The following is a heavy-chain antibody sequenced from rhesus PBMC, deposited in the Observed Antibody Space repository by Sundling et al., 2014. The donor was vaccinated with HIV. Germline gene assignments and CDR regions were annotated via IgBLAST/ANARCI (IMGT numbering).Heavy chain of an antibody. J-gene: IGHJ6*01. D-gene: IGHD3-3*01. Sequence: QVTLKESGPALVKPTQTLTLTCSFSGFSLTTTGMGVGWIRQPPGKTLEWLAHIYWDDDKRCNTSLKNRLTISRDTSKNQVVLTLTNMDPVDTATYYCARNLQSLDWSFDSWGQGVVVTVSS. CDR2: IYWDDDK. V-gene: IGHV2-174*02. CDR1: GFSLTTTGMG. CDR3: ARNLQSLDWSFDS.